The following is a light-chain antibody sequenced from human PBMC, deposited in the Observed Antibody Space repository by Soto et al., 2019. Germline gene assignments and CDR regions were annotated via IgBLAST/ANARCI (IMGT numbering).Light chain of an antibody. Sequence: SVLKRPPSVCGAPGERVSISGTESSSNIGAGYDVRWYQQLPGTAPKLLIYGNSNRPSGVPDRFSGSKSGTSASLAITGLQAEDEADYYCQSYDSSLSGYAFGPGTKVTVL. J-gene: IGLJ1*01. V-gene: IGLV1-40*01. CDR3: QSYDSSLSGYA. CDR1: SSNIGAGYD. CDR2: GNS.